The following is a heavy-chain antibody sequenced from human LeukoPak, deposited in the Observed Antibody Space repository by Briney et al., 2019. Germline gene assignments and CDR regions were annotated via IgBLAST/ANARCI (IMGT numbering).Heavy chain of an antibody. V-gene: IGHV4-59*01. CDR3: ATDVRGLVPYYFDF. Sequence: SETLSLTCAVSGGSLSSYYWNWIRQPPGKGLEWIGYIYYSGSTNYNPSLRSRVTISIDTSKNQLSLQLRSVTAADTAVYYCATDVRGLVPYYFDFWGQGTLVTVSS. D-gene: IGHD3-10*02. CDR1: GGSLSSYY. J-gene: IGHJ4*02. CDR2: IYYSGST.